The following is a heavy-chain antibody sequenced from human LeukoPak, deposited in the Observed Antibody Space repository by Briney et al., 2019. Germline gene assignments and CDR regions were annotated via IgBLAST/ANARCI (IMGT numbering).Heavy chain of an antibody. CDR1: GGSFSSGYSF. CDR3: ARSISIFGVVIGDAFDI. Sequence: PSETLSLTCTVSGGSFSSGYSFWNWIRQPAGKGLEWIGRIYTSGSTNYNPSLKSRVTISVDTSKDQFSLKLNSVTAADTAIYYCARSISIFGVVIGDAFDIWGQGTMVTVSS. D-gene: IGHD3-3*01. J-gene: IGHJ3*02. V-gene: IGHV4-61*02. CDR2: IYTSGST.